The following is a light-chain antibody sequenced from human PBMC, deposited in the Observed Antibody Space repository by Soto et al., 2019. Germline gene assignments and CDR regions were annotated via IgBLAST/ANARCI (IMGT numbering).Light chain of an antibody. V-gene: IGKV1D-16*01. CDR1: QGISRW. CDR3: QQYKSYSKT. CDR2: SAS. Sequence: DIPMTQLPSSMSASVGDRVTITCRASQGISRWLAWYHQKPGKAPNLLIYSASTLHSGVPSRFSGSGSGTEFTLTISSLQPDDFATYYCQQYKSYSKTFGQGTKVEIK. J-gene: IGKJ1*01.